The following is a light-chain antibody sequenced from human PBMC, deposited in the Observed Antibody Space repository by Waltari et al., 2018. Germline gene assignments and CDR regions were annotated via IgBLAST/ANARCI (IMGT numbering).Light chain of an antibody. Sequence: QSALTQPPSASGSPGQSVTISCTGTGSGGSVSWYQQLPGKAPKLLIYEVSKRPSGVPVRFSGSKSGNTASLTGSGLQAEDEGDYYCSSDAVSNNFYDFGSGTKVTVL. J-gene: IGLJ1*01. CDR2: EVS. V-gene: IGLV2-8*01. CDR1: GSGGS. CDR3: SSDAVSNNFYD.